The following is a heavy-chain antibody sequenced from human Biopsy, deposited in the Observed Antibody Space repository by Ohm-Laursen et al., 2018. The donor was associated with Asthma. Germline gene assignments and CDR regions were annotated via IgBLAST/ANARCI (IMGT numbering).Heavy chain of an antibody. CDR1: GLVYSQRG. Sequence: RSLRLSCAASGLVYSQRGMNWVRQGPGKGLEWVAVVSPDGHNKYYEGSVKGRFTITRDKSRNRLYLQINRLTVEDSAVYFCARQSCQEYGDSSGFDIWGQGTKVAVSS. CDR3: ARQSCQEYGDSSGFDI. D-gene: IGHD3-22*01. J-gene: IGHJ3*02. CDR2: VSPDGHNK. V-gene: IGHV3-30*03.